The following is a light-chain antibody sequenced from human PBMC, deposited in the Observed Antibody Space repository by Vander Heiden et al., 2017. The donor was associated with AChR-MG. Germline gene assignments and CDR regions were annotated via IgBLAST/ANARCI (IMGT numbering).Light chain of an antibody. Sequence: EIVMTQSPDILSVSPGDRATLSCRASQSVSNNVAWYQQKPGQALRLLIYRASTRATDIPPRFSGSGSETEFTLTSSSLQSEDFAAYYCQQYHHWPSFGQGTKVEIK. CDR3: QQYHHWPS. CDR2: RAS. V-gene: IGKV3-15*01. CDR1: QSVSNN. J-gene: IGKJ1*01.